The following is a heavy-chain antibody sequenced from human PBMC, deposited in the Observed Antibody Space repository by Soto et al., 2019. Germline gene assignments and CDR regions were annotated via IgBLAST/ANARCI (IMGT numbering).Heavy chain of an antibody. CDR2: IYWDDDT. Sequence: HITLKESGPTLVKPTQTLTLTCIFSGFSFSADGVGVGWIRQPPGKTLEWLALIYWDDDTRYRPSLKSRLTITKDSSKNQVVLTMTNMDPLDTATYSCAHAFGGTSWPNAAFDVWGQGTVVTVSS. CDR1: GFSFSADGVG. V-gene: IGHV2-5*02. D-gene: IGHD3-16*01. J-gene: IGHJ3*01. CDR3: AHAFGGTSWPNAAFDV.